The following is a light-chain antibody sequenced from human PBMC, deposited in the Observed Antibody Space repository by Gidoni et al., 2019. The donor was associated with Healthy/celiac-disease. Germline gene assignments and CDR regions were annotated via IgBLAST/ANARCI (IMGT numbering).Light chain of an antibody. V-gene: IGKV3-15*01. CDR3: QQYNNWPLYT. J-gene: IGKJ2*01. Sequence: ASLSVSPGERATLACSASQSVSSNLAWYQQKPGQAPRLLIYGASTRATGIPARFSGIGSGTEFTLTISSLQSEDFAVYYCQQYNNWPLYTFGQGTKLEIK. CDR1: QSVSSN. CDR2: GAS.